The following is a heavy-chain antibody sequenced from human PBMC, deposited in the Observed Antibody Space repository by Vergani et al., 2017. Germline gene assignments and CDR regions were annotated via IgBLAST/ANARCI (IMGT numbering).Heavy chain of an antibody. D-gene: IGHD2-15*01. J-gene: IGHJ4*02. V-gene: IGHV3-23*01. CDR2: ISGSGGST. CDR1: GFTFSSYA. Sequence: EVQLLESGGGLVQPGGSLRLSCAASGFTFSSYAMSWVRQAPGKGLEWVSAISGSGGSTYYADSVKGRFTIARDNSKNTLYLQMNSLRAEDTAVYYWAKCSPWGGSCYSLRVYFDYWGQGTLVTVSS. CDR3: AKCSPWGGSCYSLRVYFDY.